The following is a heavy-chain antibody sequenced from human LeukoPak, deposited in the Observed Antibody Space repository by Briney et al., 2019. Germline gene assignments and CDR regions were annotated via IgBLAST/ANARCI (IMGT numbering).Heavy chain of an antibody. D-gene: IGHD3-22*01. J-gene: IGHJ4*02. V-gene: IGHV4-61*02. Sequence: PSQTLSLTCTVSGGSISSGSYYWSWIRQPAGKGLEWIGRIYTSGSTNYNPSLKSRVTISVDRSKNQFSLKLSSVTAADTAVYYCARGDSSGYYRYFDYWGQGTLVTVSS. CDR2: IYTSGST. CDR3: ARGDSSGYYRYFDY. CDR1: GGSISSGSYY.